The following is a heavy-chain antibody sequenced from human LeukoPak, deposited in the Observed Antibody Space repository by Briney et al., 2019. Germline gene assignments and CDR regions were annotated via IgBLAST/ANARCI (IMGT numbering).Heavy chain of an antibody. CDR3: ARKQLDYYGMDV. CDR2: IYYSGST. Sequence: SETLSLTCTVSGGSISSYYRSWIRQPPGKGLEWIGYIYYSGSTNYNPSLKSRVTISVDTSKNQFSLKLSSVTAADTAVYYCARKQLDYYGMDVWGQGTTVTVSS. J-gene: IGHJ6*02. CDR1: GGSISSYY. V-gene: IGHV4-59*08. D-gene: IGHD6-13*01.